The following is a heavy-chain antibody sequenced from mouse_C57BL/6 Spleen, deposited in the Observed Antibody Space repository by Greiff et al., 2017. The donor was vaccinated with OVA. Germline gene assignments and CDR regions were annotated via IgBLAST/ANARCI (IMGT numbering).Heavy chain of an antibody. CDR3: ARGDYSFAY. Sequence: EVQRVESGGGLVKPGGSLKLSCAASGFTFSSYTMSWVRQTPEKRLEWVATISGGGGNTYYPDSVKGRFTISRDNAKNTLYLQMSSLRSEDTALYYCARGDYSFAYWGQGTLVTVSA. CDR1: GFTFSSYT. J-gene: IGHJ3*01. D-gene: IGHD2-4*01. V-gene: IGHV5-9*01. CDR2: ISGGGGNT.